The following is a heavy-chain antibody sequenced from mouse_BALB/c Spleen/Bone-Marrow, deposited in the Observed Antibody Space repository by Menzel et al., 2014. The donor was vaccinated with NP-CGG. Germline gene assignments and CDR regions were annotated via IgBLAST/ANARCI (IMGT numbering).Heavy chain of an antibody. CDR2: INPSNGGT. CDR1: GYTFTSYY. J-gene: IGHJ3*01. CDR3: TREGAFFAY. V-gene: IGHV1S81*02. Sequence: VQLQQSGAELVKPGASVRLSCKSSGYTFTSYYMYWVKQRPGQGLEWIGGINPSNGGTNFNEKFKSEATLTVDKSSSTAYIQLSDLASEDPAVYCRTREGAFFAYWGQSTLVTVSA.